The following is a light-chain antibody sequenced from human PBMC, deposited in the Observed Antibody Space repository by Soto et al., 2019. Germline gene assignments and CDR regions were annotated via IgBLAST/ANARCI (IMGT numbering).Light chain of an antibody. Sequence: QLVLTQSPSASASLGASVKLTCTLSSGHSSNAIAWHQQQPEKGPRYLMKLNSDGRYSKGDGIPDRFSGSSSGAERYLTNSSLQSEDEADYYCQTWGTGIHVFGTGTKVTVL. CDR3: QTWGTGIHV. CDR1: SGHSSNA. J-gene: IGLJ1*01. CDR2: LNSDGRY. V-gene: IGLV4-69*02.